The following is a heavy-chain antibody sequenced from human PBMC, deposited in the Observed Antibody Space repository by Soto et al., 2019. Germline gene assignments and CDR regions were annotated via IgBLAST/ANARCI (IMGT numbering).Heavy chain of an antibody. V-gene: IGHV5-51*01. J-gene: IGHJ6*02. Sequence: GESLKISCKGSGYSFTSYWIGWVRQMPGKGLEWMGIIYPGDSGTRYSPSFQGQVTISADKSISTAYLQWSSLKASDTAMYYCARQSIAARPGTGYYYCMDVWGQGTTVTV. CDR3: ARQSIAARPGTGYYYCMDV. D-gene: IGHD6-6*01. CDR1: GYSFTSYW. CDR2: IYPGDSGT.